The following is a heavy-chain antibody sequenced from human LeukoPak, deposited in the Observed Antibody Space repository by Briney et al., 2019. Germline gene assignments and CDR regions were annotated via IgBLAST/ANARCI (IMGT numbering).Heavy chain of an antibody. D-gene: IGHD2-2*02. Sequence: PSETLSLTCAVYGGSFSGYYWSWIRQPPGKGLEWIGEINRSGSTNYNPSLKSRVTISVDTSKNQFSLKLSSVTAADTAVYYCARALRSYCSSTSCYSHFDYWGQGTLVTVSS. CDR1: GGSFSGYY. CDR2: INRSGST. CDR3: ARALRSYCSSTSCYSHFDY. J-gene: IGHJ4*02. V-gene: IGHV4-34*01.